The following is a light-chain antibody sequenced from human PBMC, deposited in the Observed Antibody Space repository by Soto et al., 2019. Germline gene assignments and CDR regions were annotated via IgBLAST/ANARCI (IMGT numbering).Light chain of an antibody. J-gene: IGKJ1*01. CDR1: QSVLYSSNNKNY. Sequence: DIVMTQSPDSLAVSLGERATINCKSSQSVLYSSNNKNYLAWYKQKPGQPPKLLIYWASTRESGVPDRFSGSGCGTDFTSSISGLQAEDVAVDYCQQYYSTPWTFGRETKVVIK. V-gene: IGKV4-1*01. CDR2: WAS. CDR3: QQYYSTPWT.